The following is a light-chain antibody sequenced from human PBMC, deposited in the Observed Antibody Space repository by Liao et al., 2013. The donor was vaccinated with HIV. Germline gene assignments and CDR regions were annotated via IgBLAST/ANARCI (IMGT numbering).Light chain of an antibody. CDR2: YDN. J-gene: IGLJ3*02. V-gene: IGLV3-21*01. CDR1: NLGSKS. CDR3: QVWDTTSDHWV. Sequence: SYELTQPPSVSVAPGKTATIACGGNNLGSKSVHWYQQKPGQAPVLVIYYDNGRPSGIPERFFGSNSGNAATLTISRVEAGDEADYYCQVWDTTSDHWVFGGGTKLTVL.